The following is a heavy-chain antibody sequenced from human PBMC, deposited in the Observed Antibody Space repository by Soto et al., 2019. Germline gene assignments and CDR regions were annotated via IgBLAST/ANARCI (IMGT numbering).Heavy chain of an antibody. CDR3: AREMYYFGSGTYDDGMDV. V-gene: IGHV1-18*04. Sequence: ASVKVSCKASGFTFTSYGISWVRQAPGQGLEWMAWISIYNDNTKYAQKFQGRITMTTDTSTSTAYMELGSLRSDDTAVYYCAREMYYFGSGTYDDGMDVWGQGTTVIVSS. CDR1: GFTFTSYG. CDR2: ISIYNDNT. D-gene: IGHD3-10*01. J-gene: IGHJ6*02.